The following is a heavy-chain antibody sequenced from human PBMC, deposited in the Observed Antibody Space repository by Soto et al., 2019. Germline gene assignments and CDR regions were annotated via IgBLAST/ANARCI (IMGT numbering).Heavy chain of an antibody. CDR2: IFSSGTT. Sequence: SDALSLTWTVSGGSIRSVGYYWIWLGQAPGKGLEWLGYIFSSGTTYYNPSLKSRLTMSLDTSQNQFSLKLNSVTAADTAVYFCARVPSPFDFYSAMDVWGQGTTVTVSS. CDR1: GGSIRSVGYY. V-gene: IGHV4-30-4*02. D-gene: IGHD3-16*01. J-gene: IGHJ6*02. CDR3: ARVPSPFDFYSAMDV.